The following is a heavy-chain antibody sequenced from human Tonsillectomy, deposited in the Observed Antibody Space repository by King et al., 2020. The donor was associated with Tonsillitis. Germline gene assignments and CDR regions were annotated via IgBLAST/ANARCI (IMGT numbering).Heavy chain of an antibody. J-gene: IGHJ3*02. D-gene: IGHD5-12*01. Sequence: EVQLVESGGGLVKPGGSLRLSCAASGFTFSNYNMNWVRQAPGKGLEWVSSLSSSSTYIDYADSVKGRFTISRDNAKNSLYLQINSLRAEDTAVYYCARPRYSGYDNAFDIWGQGTIVTVSS. CDR2: LSSSSTYI. CDR1: GFTFSNYN. V-gene: IGHV3-21*01. CDR3: ARPRYSGYDNAFDI.